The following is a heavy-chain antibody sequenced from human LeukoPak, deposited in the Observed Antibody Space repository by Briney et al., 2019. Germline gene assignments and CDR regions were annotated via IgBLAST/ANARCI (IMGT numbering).Heavy chain of an antibody. CDR3: ARLTVTTVAFDI. V-gene: IGHV4-39*01. D-gene: IGHD4-17*01. CDR2: IYYSGST. CDR1: GGSISSSSYY. J-gene: IGHJ3*02. Sequence: SSETLSLTCTVSGGSISSSSYYWGWIGQPQGKGLEWIGSIYYSGSTYYNPSLKSRVTICVNTTKNQFTLKLSSVTAAYTAVYYCARLTVTTVAFDIWGQGTMFTVSS.